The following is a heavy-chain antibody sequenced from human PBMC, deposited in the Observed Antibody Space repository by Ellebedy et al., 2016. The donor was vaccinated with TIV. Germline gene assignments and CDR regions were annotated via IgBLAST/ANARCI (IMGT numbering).Heavy chain of an antibody. Sequence: MPSETLSLTCSVSGGSVSSTRYYWAWLRQPPGKGLEYIGSVYYSGSPYYNPSFKSRVTLSADTSKNQFSLNLSSVTAADTAVYYCARDPALPRGRFDTWGQGTLVTVSS. CDR2: VYYSGSP. V-gene: IGHV4-39*02. CDR1: GGSVSSTRYY. J-gene: IGHJ5*02. CDR3: ARDPALPRGRFDT.